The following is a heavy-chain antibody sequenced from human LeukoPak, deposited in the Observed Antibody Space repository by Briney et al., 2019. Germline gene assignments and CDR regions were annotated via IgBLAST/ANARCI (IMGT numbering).Heavy chain of an antibody. CDR2: ISSSSSYI. D-gene: IGHD3-22*01. V-gene: IGHV3-21*01. J-gene: IGHJ4*02. CDR1: GFTFSSDS. CDR3: ARDLSLYDSSGYYFDY. Sequence: GGSLRLSCAASGFTFSSDSMNWVRQAPGKGLEWVSSISSSSSYIYYADSVKGRFTISRDNAKNSLYLQMNSLRAEDTAVYYCARDLSLYDSSGYYFDYWGQGTLVTVSS.